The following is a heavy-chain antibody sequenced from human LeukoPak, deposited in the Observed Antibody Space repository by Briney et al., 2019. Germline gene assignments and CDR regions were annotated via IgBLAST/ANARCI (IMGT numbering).Heavy chain of an antibody. D-gene: IGHD2-2*02. Sequence: PSETLSLTCTVSGGSISSSSYYWGWIRQPPGKGLEWIGSIYYSGGTYYNPSLKSRVTISVDTSKNQFSLKLSSVTAADTAVYYCARFRYTSDAFDIWGQGTMVTVSS. J-gene: IGHJ3*02. CDR1: GGSISSSSYY. CDR2: IYYSGGT. V-gene: IGHV4-39*01. CDR3: ARFRYTSDAFDI.